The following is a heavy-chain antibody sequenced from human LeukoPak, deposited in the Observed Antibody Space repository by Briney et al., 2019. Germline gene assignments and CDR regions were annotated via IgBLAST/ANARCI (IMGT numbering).Heavy chain of an antibody. CDR2: ISRNSGSI. Sequence: GRSLRLSWAASGFTSDNYAMHWVRQAPGKGLEWVSGISRNSGSIGYADSVKGRFTISRDNAKNSLYLQMNSLRAEDTALYYCATGIAVAGPSDYWGQGTLVTVSS. CDR1: GFTSDNYA. CDR3: ATGIAVAGPSDY. J-gene: IGHJ4*02. V-gene: IGHV3-9*02. D-gene: IGHD6-19*01.